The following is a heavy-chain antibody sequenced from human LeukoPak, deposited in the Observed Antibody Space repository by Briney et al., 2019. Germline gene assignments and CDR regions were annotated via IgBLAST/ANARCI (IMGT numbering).Heavy chain of an antibody. D-gene: IGHD6-19*01. J-gene: IGHJ4*02. Sequence: GGSLRLSCAAPGFTFSSYGMHWVRQAPGKGLEWVAFIRFDGSNKYYADSVKGRFTLSRDNSKNTLYLQMNSLRAEDTAVYYCAKDGSLYSSGWYSDYWGQGTLVTVSS. V-gene: IGHV3-30*02. CDR2: IRFDGSNK. CDR1: GFTFSSYG. CDR3: AKDGSLYSSGWYSDY.